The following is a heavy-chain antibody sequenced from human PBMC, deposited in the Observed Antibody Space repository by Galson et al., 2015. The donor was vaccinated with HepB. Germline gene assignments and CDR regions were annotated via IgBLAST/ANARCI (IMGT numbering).Heavy chain of an antibody. V-gene: IGHV3-30*02. J-gene: IGHJ6*02. CDR2: IRYDGSNK. CDR3: ANHRGRQPGYYGMDV. D-gene: IGHD1-14*01. Sequence: SLRLSCAASGFTFSSYGMHWVRQAPGKGLEWVAFIRYDGSNKYYADSVKGRFTISRDNSKNTLYLQMNSLRAEDTAVYYCANHRGRQPGYYGMDVWGQGTTVTVSS. CDR1: GFTFSSYG.